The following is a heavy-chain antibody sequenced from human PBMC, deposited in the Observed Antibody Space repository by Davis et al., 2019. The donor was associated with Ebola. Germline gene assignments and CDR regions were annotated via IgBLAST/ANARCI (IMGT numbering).Heavy chain of an antibody. D-gene: IGHD1-26*01. V-gene: IGHV1-18*01. CDR3: AKDRWELNRVDLDF. CDR2: VSPYDGDT. CDR1: GYKFSDYG. J-gene: IGHJ4*02. Sequence: ASVKVSCKASGYKFSDYGISWVRLAPGQGLEWVGWVSPYDGDTKSAQKFHGRVTVIADSSTSTVYMDLRSLTTDDTAIYYCAKDRWELNRVDLDFWGQGTQVTVSS.